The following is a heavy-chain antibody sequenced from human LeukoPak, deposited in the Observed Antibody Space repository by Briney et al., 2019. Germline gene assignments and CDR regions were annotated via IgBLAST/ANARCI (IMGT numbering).Heavy chain of an antibody. CDR3: AKDERNWNYNLASQTYD. D-gene: IGHD1-7*01. V-gene: IGHV3-23*01. J-gene: IGHJ4*02. CDR2: ISGSGVST. CDR1: GFTVSSNY. Sequence: GGSLRLSCAASGFTVSSNYMSWVRQAPGKGLEWVSAISGSGVSTYYADSVKGRFTISRDNSKNTLYLQMNSLRAEDTAVYYCAKDERNWNYNLASQTYDWGQGTLVTVSS.